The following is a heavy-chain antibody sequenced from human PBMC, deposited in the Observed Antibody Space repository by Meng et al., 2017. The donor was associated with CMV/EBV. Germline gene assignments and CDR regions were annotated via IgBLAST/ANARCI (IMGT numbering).Heavy chain of an antibody. CDR3: AKDGQWLVRAYFDY. V-gene: IGHV3-9*01. D-gene: IGHD6-19*01. Sequence: SLKISCAASGFTFDDYAMHWVRQAPGKGLEWVSGISWNSGSIGYADSVKGRFTISRDNAKNSQYLQMNSLRAEDTALYYCAKDGQWLVRAYFDYWGQGTLVTVSS. CDR1: GFTFDDYA. J-gene: IGHJ4*02. CDR2: ISWNSGSI.